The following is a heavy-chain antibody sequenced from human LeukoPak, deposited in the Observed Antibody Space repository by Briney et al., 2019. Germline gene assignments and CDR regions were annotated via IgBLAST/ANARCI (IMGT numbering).Heavy chain of an antibody. D-gene: IGHD1-26*01. J-gene: IGHJ5*02. Sequence: SETLSLTCAVYGGSFSGYYWSWIRQPPGKGLEWIGEIKHSGSTNYNPSLKSRVTISVDTSKNQFSLELNSVTPADTAVYYCARGGNYWPQWWFDPWGRGTLVSVSS. V-gene: IGHV4-34*01. CDR3: ARGGNYWPQWWFDP. CDR2: IKHSGST. CDR1: GGSFSGYY.